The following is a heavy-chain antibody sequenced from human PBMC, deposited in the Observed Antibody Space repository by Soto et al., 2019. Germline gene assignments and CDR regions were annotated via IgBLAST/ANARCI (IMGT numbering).Heavy chain of an antibody. J-gene: IGHJ4*02. CDR2: INHSGST. CDR3: ARAKQWLPQVDY. CDR1: GGSFSGYY. D-gene: IGHD6-19*01. Sequence: SETLSLTCAVYGGSFSGYYWSWMRQPPGKGLEWIGEINHSGSTNYNPSLKSRVTISVDTSKNQFSLKLSSVTAADTAVYYCARAKQWLPQVDYWGQGTLVTVYS. V-gene: IGHV4-34*01.